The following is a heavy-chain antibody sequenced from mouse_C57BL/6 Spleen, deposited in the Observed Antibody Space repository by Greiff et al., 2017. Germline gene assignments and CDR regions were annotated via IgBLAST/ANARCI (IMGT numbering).Heavy chain of an antibody. J-gene: IGHJ3*01. CDR3: TNRNSPAWFAY. V-gene: IGHV6-6*01. Sequence: EVKLVESGGGLVQPGGSMKLSCAASGFTFSDAWMDWVRQSPEKGLEWVAEIRNKANNHATYYAESVKGMFTISRDDSKCSVYLQMNSLRAEDTGIYYCTNRNSPAWFAYWGQGTLVTVSA. CDR2: IRNKANNHAT. D-gene: IGHD2-12*01. CDR1: GFTFSDAW.